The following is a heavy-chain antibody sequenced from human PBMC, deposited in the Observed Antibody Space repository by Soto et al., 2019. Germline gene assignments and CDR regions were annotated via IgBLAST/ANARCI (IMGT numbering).Heavy chain of an antibody. D-gene: IGHD3-9*01. CDR2: IWYDGSNK. CDR1: GFTFRSYG. Sequence: PGGSLRLSCAASGFTFRSYGMHWVRQAPGKGLEWVAVIWYDGSNKYYADSVKGRFTISRDNSKNTLYLQMNSLRAEDTAVYYCARDPGITIFCDYWGQGTLVTVSS. V-gene: IGHV3-33*01. J-gene: IGHJ4*02. CDR3: ARDPGITIFCDY.